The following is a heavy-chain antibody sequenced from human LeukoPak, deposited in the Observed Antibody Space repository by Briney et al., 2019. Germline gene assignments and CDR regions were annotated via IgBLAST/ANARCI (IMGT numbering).Heavy chain of an antibody. V-gene: IGHV4-61*02. CDR3: ARDQGSNWFDP. CDR2: IYTSGST. CDR1: GGSISSGSYY. Sequence: SETLSLTCTVSGGSISSGSYYWSWIRQPAGKGLEWIGRIYTSGSTNYNPPLKSRVTISVDTSKNQFSLKLSSVTAADTAVYYCARDQGSNWFDPWGQGTLVTVSS. J-gene: IGHJ5*02.